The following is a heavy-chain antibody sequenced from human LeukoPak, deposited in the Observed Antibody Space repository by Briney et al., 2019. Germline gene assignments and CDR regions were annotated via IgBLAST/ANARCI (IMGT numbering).Heavy chain of an antibody. CDR3: AKDMGEVGAVDY. V-gene: IGHV3-9*01. J-gene: IGHJ4*02. Sequence: HPGGSLRLSCAASGFTFDDYAMHWVRQAPGKGLEWVSGISWNSGSIGYADSVKGRFTIPRDNAKNSLYLQMNSLRAEDTALYYCAKDMGEVGAVDYWGQGTLVTVSS. CDR2: ISWNSGSI. D-gene: IGHD1-26*01. CDR1: GFTFDDYA.